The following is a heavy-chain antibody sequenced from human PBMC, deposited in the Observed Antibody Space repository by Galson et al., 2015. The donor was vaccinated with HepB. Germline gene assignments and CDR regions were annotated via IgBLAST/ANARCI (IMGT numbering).Heavy chain of an antibody. CDR3: AKVGLWNLHFFDY. CDR1: GFTFTNYA. V-gene: IGHV3-30*18. J-gene: IGHJ4*02. D-gene: IGHD1-1*01. Sequence: SLRLSCAASGFTFTNYAIHWVRQAPGKGLEWVAVISHDGNNQYYADSVKGRFTISRDRSKNTVFLQMNSLRAEDTAVYYCAKVGLWNLHFFDYWGQGTLVTVSS. CDR2: ISHDGNNQ.